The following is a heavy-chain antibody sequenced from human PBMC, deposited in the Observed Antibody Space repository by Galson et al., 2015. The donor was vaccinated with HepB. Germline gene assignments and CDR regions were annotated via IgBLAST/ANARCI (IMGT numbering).Heavy chain of an antibody. Sequence: ETLSLTCAVSGGSISSSNWWSWVRQPPGKGLEWIGEIYHSGSTNYNPSLKSRATISVDKSKNQFSLKLSSVTAADTAVYYCAYRYYYYYMDVWGKGTTVTVSS. V-gene: IGHV4-4*02. J-gene: IGHJ6*03. CDR3: AYRYYYYYMDV. CDR2: IYHSGST. CDR1: GGSISSSNW. D-gene: IGHD3-16*02.